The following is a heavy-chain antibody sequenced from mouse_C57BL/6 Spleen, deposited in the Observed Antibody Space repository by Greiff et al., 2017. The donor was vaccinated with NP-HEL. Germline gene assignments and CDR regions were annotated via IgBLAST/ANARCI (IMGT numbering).Heavy chain of an antibody. J-gene: IGHJ1*03. D-gene: IGHD2-4*01. V-gene: IGHV1-52*01. CDR2: IDPSDSET. CDR3: ARDEYDGYWYVDV. Sequence: QVQLQQPGAELVRPGSSVKLSCKASGYTFTSYWMHWVKQRPIQGLEWIGNIDPSDSETHYNQKFKDKATLTVDKSSSTAYMQRSSLTSEDSAVYYCARDEYDGYWYVDVWGKGTTVTVSS. CDR1: GYTFTSYW.